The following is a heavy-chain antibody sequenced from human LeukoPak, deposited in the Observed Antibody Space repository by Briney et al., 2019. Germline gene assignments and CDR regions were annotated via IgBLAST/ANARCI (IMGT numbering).Heavy chain of an antibody. Sequence: GESLKISRKGSGYTFTNYWINWVRQMPGKGLEWMGVIYPGDSDTRYNPSFQGQVTISADKSISTAYLQWSSLKTSDTAMYFCVRIPNSATPPNWFDPWGQGTLVTVSS. CDR3: VRIPNSATPPNWFDP. V-gene: IGHV5-51*01. CDR1: GYTFTNYW. J-gene: IGHJ5*02. CDR2: IYPGDSDT. D-gene: IGHD4-23*01.